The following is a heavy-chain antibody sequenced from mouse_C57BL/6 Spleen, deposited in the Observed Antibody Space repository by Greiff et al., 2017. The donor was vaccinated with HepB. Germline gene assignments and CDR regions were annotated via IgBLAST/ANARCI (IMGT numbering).Heavy chain of an antibody. CDR1: GYTFTSYW. D-gene: IGHD2-4*01. CDR3: ARDDYDRNYAMDY. Sequence: VQLQQPGAELVKPGASVKLSCKASGYTFTSYWMQWVKQRPGQGLEWIGEIDPSDSYTNYNQKFKGKATLTVDTSSSTAYMQLSSLTSEDSAVYYCARDDYDRNYAMDYWGQGTSVTVSS. J-gene: IGHJ4*01. CDR2: IDPSDSYT. V-gene: IGHV1-50*01.